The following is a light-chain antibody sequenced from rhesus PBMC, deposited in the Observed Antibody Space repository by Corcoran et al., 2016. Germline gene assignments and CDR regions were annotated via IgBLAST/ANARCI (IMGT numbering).Light chain of an antibody. J-gene: IGKJ3*01. CDR2: KAS. Sequence: DIQMTQSPSSLSASVGDRVTITCRTSENVNNYLHWYQQKPGKAPKLLIYKASTLQSGVPSRFSGSGSWTDYTFTSSSLQSEDVATYYCQHNYGTPFTFGPGTKLDIK. CDR1: ENVNNY. V-gene: IGKV1-74*01. CDR3: QHNYGTPFT.